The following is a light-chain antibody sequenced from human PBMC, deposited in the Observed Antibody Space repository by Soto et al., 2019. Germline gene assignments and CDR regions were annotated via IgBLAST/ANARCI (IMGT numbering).Light chain of an antibody. CDR2: GSS. V-gene: IGKV3-20*01. CDR3: QQYGSSPRT. Sequence: ELVLTQSPGTLSLSPGERATLSCRASQSISSSYLARYQQKPGQAPRLLIYGSSSRATGIPDRFSGSGSGTDFTLTISSLEPEDFAVYYCQQYGSSPRTFGQGTKVEIK. CDR1: QSISSSY. J-gene: IGKJ1*01.